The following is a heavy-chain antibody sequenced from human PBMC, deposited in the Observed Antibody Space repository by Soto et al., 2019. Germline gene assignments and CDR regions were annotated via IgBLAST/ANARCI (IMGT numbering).Heavy chain of an antibody. J-gene: IGHJ6*02. D-gene: IGHD2-15*01. CDR1: GGTFSSYA. CDR3: ARSQGGSSSLDIYYYYYYGMDV. CDR2: IIHIFGTA. Sequence: QVQLVQSGAEVKKPGSSVKVSCKAPGGTFSSYAISWVRQAPGHGLEWMGGIIHIFGTAKYAQKFQGRVTITADESTSTGYMELSSLRSEDTAVYYCARSQGGSSSLDIYYYYYYGMDVWGQGTTVTVSS. V-gene: IGHV1-69*01.